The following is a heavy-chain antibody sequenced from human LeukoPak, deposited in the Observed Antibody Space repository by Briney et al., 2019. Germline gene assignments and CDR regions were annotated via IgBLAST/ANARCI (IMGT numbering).Heavy chain of an antibody. Sequence: SETLSLTCTVSGGSISSSTYYWGWIRQSPGKGLEWIGSIYHSGATYYNPSLKSRVTMSVDTSKNQFSLKLSSVTAADTAVYYCARDRLEYYGSGSYAYYGMDVWGQGTTVTVSS. J-gene: IGHJ6*02. CDR2: IYHSGAT. CDR1: GGSISSSTYY. V-gene: IGHV4-39*07. D-gene: IGHD3-10*01. CDR3: ARDRLEYYGSGSYAYYGMDV.